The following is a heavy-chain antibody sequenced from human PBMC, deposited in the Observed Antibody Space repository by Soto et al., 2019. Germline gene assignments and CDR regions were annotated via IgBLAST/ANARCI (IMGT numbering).Heavy chain of an antibody. J-gene: IGHJ5*02. V-gene: IGHV4-34*01. CDR1: GGSFSGYY. CDR2: INHSGST. Sequence: LSLTCAVYGGSFSGYYWSWIRQPPGKGLEWIGEINHSGSTNYNPSLKSRVTISVDTSKNQFSLKLSSVTAADTAVYYCARGESSFNWFDPWGQGTLVTVSS. D-gene: IGHD6-13*01. CDR3: ARGESSFNWFDP.